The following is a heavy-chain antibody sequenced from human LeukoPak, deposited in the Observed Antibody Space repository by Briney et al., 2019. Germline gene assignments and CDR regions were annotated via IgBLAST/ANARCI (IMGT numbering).Heavy chain of an antibody. V-gene: IGHV3-30*04. CDR1: GFTFSSYA. Sequence: GRSLRLSCVVSGFTFSSYAMHWVRQVPGKGLEWVALISYDGSNKYYADSVKGRFTISRDNAKNTLNLQMNSLRAEDTAVYYCARDLGQYYDTSDNWFDPWGQGTLVTVSS. J-gene: IGHJ5*02. D-gene: IGHD3-22*01. CDR3: ARDLGQYYDTSDNWFDP. CDR2: ISYDGSNK.